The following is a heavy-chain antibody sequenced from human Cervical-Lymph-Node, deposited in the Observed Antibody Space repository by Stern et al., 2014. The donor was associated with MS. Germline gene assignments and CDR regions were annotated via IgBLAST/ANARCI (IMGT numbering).Heavy chain of an antibody. D-gene: IGHD4-17*01. Sequence: QVQLQESGPGLVKPSGTLSLTCAVSGGSISSSNWWSWVRQPPGKGLEGIGEIFHSGGTTYNPPLNSRVTRSAETSKNHFSLKLSSVTAADTAVYYCARVGPYGDYLDYWGQGTLVTVSS. V-gene: IGHV4-4*02. CDR1: GGSISSSNW. J-gene: IGHJ4*02. CDR2: IFHSGGT. CDR3: ARVGPYGDYLDY.